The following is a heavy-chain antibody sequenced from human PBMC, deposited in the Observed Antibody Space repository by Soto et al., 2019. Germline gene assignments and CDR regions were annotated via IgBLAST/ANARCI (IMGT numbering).Heavy chain of an antibody. CDR3: IVRVADSALDH. V-gene: IGHV3-30*02. CDR1: GFIFSNNG. J-gene: IGHJ4*02. D-gene: IGHD3-10*02. CDR2: MSYDGSDT. Sequence: GGSLRLSCVGSGFIFSNNGMHWVRQTPGKGLEWVAFMSYDGSDTFYADSVKGRFTISRDNSKNTLFLHMSSLRAEDTAMYCTIVRVADSALDHWGQGTLVTVSS.